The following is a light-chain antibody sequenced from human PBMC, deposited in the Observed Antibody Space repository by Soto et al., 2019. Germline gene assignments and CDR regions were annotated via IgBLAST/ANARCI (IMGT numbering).Light chain of an antibody. V-gene: IGKV1-5*01. CDR2: DAS. Sequence: DIQMTQSPSTLSASVGDRVTITCRASQTISGWLAWYQQKPGKAPKLLIYDASSLESGVPSRFSGSESETGFTLTINSVQPDDVATYYCQQYKSLYTFGQGTKLEIK. CDR1: QTISGW. CDR3: QQYKSLYT. J-gene: IGKJ2*01.